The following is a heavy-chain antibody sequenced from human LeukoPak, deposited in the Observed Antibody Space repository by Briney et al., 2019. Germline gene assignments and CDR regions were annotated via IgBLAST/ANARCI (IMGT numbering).Heavy chain of an antibody. CDR3: VKAPYSSTWYVGDC. V-gene: IGHV3-64D*06. D-gene: IGHD2/OR15-2a*01. J-gene: IGHJ4*02. CDR2: INSVGDGT. Sequence: PGGSLRLSCSASGFTFSSYAMHWVRQAAGGGLEYVSAINSVGDGTYYADSVKGRFTISRDNSKNTLYLQMSSLRPEDSAVYYCVKAPYSSTWYVGDCWGQGTLVTVSS. CDR1: GFTFSSYA.